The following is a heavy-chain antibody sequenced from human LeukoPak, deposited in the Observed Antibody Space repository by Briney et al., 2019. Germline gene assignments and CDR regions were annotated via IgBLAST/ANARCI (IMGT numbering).Heavy chain of an antibody. J-gene: IGHJ6*02. Sequence: GGSLRLSCAASGFTFSSYSMNWVRQAPGKGLEWVSSISSSSSYIYYADSVKGRFTISRDNAKNSLYLQMNSLRAEDTAVYYCARDLETTGLCYYYGMDVWGQGTTVTVSS. CDR1: GFTFSSYS. V-gene: IGHV3-21*01. CDR3: ARDLETTGLCYYYGMDV. D-gene: IGHD1-14*01. CDR2: ISSSSSYI.